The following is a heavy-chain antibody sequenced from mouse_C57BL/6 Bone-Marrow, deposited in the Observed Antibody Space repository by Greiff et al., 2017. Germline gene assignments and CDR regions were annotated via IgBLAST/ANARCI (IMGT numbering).Heavy chain of an antibody. CDR1: GYTFTDYE. Sequence: LQESGAELVRPGASVTLSCKASGYTFTDYEMHWVKQTPVHGLEWIGAIDPETGGTAYNQKFKGKAILTADKSSSTAYMELRSLTSEDSAVYYCTPIYYDYDDYWGQGTTLTVSS. CDR3: TPIYYDYDDY. V-gene: IGHV1-15*01. D-gene: IGHD2-4*01. CDR2: IDPETGGT. J-gene: IGHJ2*01.